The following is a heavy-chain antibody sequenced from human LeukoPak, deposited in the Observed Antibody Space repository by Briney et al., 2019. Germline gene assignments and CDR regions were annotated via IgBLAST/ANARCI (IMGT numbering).Heavy chain of an antibody. CDR2: MYYTGST. V-gene: IGHV4-59*03. J-gene: IGHJ4*02. CDR1: GGSIRSYY. D-gene: IGHD1/OR15-1a*01. CDR3: AAAVVSGTPYFDY. Sequence: SETLSLTCTVSGGSIRSYYWTWIRQPPGKGLEWIGYMYYTGSTKYNPSLKSRVSISVDTSKNQFSLTLTSVTAADTAVYYCAAAVVSGTPYFDYWGQGTLVTVSS.